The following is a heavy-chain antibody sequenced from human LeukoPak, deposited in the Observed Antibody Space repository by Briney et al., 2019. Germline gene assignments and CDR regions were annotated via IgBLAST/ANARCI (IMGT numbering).Heavy chain of an antibody. D-gene: IGHD3/OR15-3a*01. CDR2: ISNSGSTI. CDR1: GFTFSSYE. Sequence: GGSLRLSCAASGFTFSSYEVNWVRQAPGKGLEWVSYISNSGSTIYYADSVKGRFTISRDNAKNSVYLQMNSLRAEDTAVYYCARQGLYDSSDFWTFQHWGQGTLVTVSS. V-gene: IGHV3-48*03. CDR3: ARQGLYDSSDFWTFQH. J-gene: IGHJ1*01.